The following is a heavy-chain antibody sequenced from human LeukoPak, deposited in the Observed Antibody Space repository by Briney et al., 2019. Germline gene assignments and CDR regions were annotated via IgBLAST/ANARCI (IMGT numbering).Heavy chain of an antibody. Sequence: GASVKVSCKVSGYTLTELSMHWVRQAPGKGLEWMGGFDPEGGETIYAQKFQGRVTMTEDTSTDTAYMELSSLRSEDTAVYYCATGPYSSGWNWFDPWGQGTLVTVSS. D-gene: IGHD6-19*01. CDR1: GYTLTELS. V-gene: IGHV1-24*01. CDR2: FDPEGGET. CDR3: ATGPYSSGWNWFDP. J-gene: IGHJ5*02.